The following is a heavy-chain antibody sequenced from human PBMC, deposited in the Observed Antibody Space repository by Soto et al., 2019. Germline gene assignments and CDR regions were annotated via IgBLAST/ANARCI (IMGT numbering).Heavy chain of an antibody. V-gene: IGHV1-18*04. D-gene: IGHD6-19*01. J-gene: IGHJ6*02. Sequence: GASVKVSCKDSGYTFTSYGISWVRQAPGQGLEWMGWISAYNGNTNYAQKLQGRVTMTTYTSTSTAYMELRSLRSDDTAVYYCASSGESSGWYYTYYYYGMDVWGQGTTVTVSS. CDR1: GYTFTSYG. CDR3: ASSGESSGWYYTYYYYGMDV. CDR2: ISAYNGNT.